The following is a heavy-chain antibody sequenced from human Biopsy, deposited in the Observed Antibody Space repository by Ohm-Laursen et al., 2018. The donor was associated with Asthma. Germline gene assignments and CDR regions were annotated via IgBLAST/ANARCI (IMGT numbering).Heavy chain of an antibody. Sequence: GESLRISCKALGGTFNTYVIGWARQAPGQGLEWMGGINSFFGTTTYPQKFQDRVTITADDSTSTVYMELSSLRSEDTAVYYCARKAGSCISRTCYSLDFWGQGTLVTVSS. CDR3: ARKAGSCISRTCYSLDF. V-gene: IGHV1-69*01. CDR1: GGTFNTYV. D-gene: IGHD2-2*01. J-gene: IGHJ4*02. CDR2: INSFFGTT.